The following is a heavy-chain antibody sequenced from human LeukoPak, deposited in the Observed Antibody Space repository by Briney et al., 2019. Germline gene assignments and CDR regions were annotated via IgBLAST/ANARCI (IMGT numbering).Heavy chain of an antibody. CDR1: GYTFTSYG. V-gene: IGHV1-18*01. CDR3: ARHSPGIAAATYYYGMDV. D-gene: IGHD6-13*01. J-gene: IGHJ6*02. CDR2: ISAYNGNT. Sequence: GASVKVSCKASGYTFTSYGISWVRQAPGQGLEWMGWISAYNGNTNYAQKLQGRVTMTTDTSTSTAYMELRSLRSDDTAVYYCARHSPGIAAATYYYGMDVWGQGTTVTVSS.